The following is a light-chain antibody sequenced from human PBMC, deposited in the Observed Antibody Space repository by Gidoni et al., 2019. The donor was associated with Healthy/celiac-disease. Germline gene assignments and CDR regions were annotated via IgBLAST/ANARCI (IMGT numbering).Light chain of an antibody. Sequence: EIVLTQSPGTLSLSPGERATLSCRASQSVSSSYLAWYQQKPGQAPRLLIYGASSRATGIPDRCSGSGAGTDFTLTISRLEPEDFAVYYCQQYGSSPFMYTFXXXTKLEIK. CDR2: GAS. CDR1: QSVSSSY. CDR3: QQYGSSPFMYT. V-gene: IGKV3-20*01. J-gene: IGKJ2*01.